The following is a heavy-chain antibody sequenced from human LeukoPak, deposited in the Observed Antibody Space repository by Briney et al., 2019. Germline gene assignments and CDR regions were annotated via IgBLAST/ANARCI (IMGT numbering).Heavy chain of an antibody. CDR3: ARSGSYGVSLYYYYYYGMDV. Sequence: GGSLRLSCAASGFTFSSYSMNWVRQAPGKGLEWVSSISSSSSYIYYADSVKGRFTISRDNAKNSLYLQMNSLRDEDTAVYYCARSGSYGVSLYYYYYYGMDVWGQGTTVTVSS. D-gene: IGHD3-10*01. CDR1: GFTFSSYS. CDR2: ISSSSSYI. J-gene: IGHJ6*02. V-gene: IGHV3-21*01.